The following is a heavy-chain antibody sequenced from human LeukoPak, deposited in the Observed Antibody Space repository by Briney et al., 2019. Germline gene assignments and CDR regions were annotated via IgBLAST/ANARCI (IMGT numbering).Heavy chain of an antibody. CDR3: AKVRGSGGALDY. CDR1: GFTFSSVG. V-gene: IGHV3-33*06. D-gene: IGHD1-1*01. CDR2: IWYDGSNK. J-gene: IGHJ4*02. Sequence: GGSLRLSCAASGFTFSSVGMHWVRQALGKGLEWVAVIWYDGSNKYYADSLKGRFTISRDNSKNTLYLQMNTLIAEDTAVYYCAKVRGSGGALDYWGQGTLVTVSS.